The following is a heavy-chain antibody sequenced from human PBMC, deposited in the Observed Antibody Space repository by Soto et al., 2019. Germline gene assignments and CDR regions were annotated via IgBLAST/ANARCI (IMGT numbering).Heavy chain of an antibody. D-gene: IGHD3-10*01. CDR2: ISSSSSYI. CDR3: ARDSSVRGVIPFDY. V-gene: IGHV3-21*01. CDR1: GFTFSSYS. J-gene: IGHJ4*02. Sequence: EVQLVESGGGLVKPGGSLRLSCAASGFTFSSYSMNWVRQAPGKGLEWVSSISSSSSYIYYADSVKGRFIISRDNAKNSLYLQMNSLRAEDTAVYYCARDSSVRGVIPFDYWGQGTLVTVSS.